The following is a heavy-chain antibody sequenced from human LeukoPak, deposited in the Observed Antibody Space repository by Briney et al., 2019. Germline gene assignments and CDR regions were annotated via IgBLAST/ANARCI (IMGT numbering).Heavy chain of an antibody. Sequence: ASVKVSCKASGYTFTSYDINWVRQATGQGLEWMGWMNPNSGNTGYAQKFQGRVTMTRNTPISTAYMELSSLRSEDTAVYYCARTTMVRGVIIIGPYYYYYYMDVWGKGTTVTISS. CDR3: ARTTMVRGVIIIGPYYYYYYMDV. J-gene: IGHJ6*03. V-gene: IGHV1-8*01. D-gene: IGHD3-10*01. CDR1: GYTFTSYD. CDR2: MNPNSGNT.